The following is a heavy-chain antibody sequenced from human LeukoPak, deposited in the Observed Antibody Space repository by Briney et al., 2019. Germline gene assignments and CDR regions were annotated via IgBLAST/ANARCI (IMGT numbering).Heavy chain of an antibody. CDR3: ARDSDSGGYYFDH. CDR2: IYYSGRT. V-gene: IGHV4-39*07. CDR1: GDSISTSNSY. D-gene: IGHD3-22*01. J-gene: IGHJ4*02. Sequence: SETLSLTCTVSGDSISTSNSYWGWIRQPPGKGLEWIGSIYYSGRTYYNPSLKSRVTISVDTSKNQFSLKLSSVTAADTAVYYCARDSDSGGYYFDHWGQGTLVTVSS.